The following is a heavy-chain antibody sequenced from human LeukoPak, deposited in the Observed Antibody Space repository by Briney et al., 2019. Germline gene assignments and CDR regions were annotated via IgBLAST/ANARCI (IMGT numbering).Heavy chain of an antibody. J-gene: IGHJ4*02. CDR3: ARADDYGDYLRSFDY. Sequence: VGSLRLSCAASGFTFSSYSMNWVRQAPGKGLEWVSYISSSSSTIYYADSVKGRFTISRDNAKNSLYLQMNSLRAEDTAVYYCARADDYGDYLRSFDYWGQGTLVTVSS. CDR1: GFTFSSYS. V-gene: IGHV3-48*01. CDR2: ISSSSSTI. D-gene: IGHD4-17*01.